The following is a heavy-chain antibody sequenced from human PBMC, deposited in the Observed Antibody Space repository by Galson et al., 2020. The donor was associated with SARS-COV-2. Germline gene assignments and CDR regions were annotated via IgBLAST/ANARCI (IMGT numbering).Heavy chain of an antibody. CDR3: ARGRGGYLRGANWFDP. D-gene: IGHD3-22*01. Sequence: SETLSLTCTVSGGSIISGAYYWSWIRQPAGKGLEWIGRIYTTTGGTNYNPSLKSRVTISVDTSKNQFSLRLTSVTAADTAVYYCARGRGGYLRGANWFDPWGQGTLVTVSS. CDR1: GGSIISGAYY. J-gene: IGHJ5*02. V-gene: IGHV4-61*02. CDR2: IYTTTGGT.